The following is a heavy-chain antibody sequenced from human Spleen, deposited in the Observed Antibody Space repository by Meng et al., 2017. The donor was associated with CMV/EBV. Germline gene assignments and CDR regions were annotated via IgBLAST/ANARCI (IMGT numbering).Heavy chain of an antibody. V-gene: IGHV3-21*06. CDR1: GFTFSDFT. J-gene: IGHJ4*02. Sequence: RLSFTASGFTFSDFTINWVRQAPGKGLEWVSSISKTSTYIYYADSVKGRFTTSRDNAKNSLFLQMSSLRVEDTAVYYCVRDSGPYDYWGQGTLVTVSS. CDR3: VRDSGPYDY. CDR2: ISKTSTYI.